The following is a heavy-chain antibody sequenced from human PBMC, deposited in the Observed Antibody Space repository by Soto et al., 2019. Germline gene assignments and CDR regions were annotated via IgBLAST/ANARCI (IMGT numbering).Heavy chain of an antibody. D-gene: IGHD6-13*01. J-gene: IGHJ3*02. CDR2: ISGSGGST. V-gene: IGHV3-23*01. Sequence: EVQLLESGGGLVQPGGSLRLSCAASGFTFSSYAMSWVRQAPGKGLEWVSAISGSGGSTYYADSVKGRFTISRDNSKNTLYLQMNSLRAEDTAVYYCAKDLYSSSWYGYAFDIWGQGTMVTVSS. CDR1: GFTFSSYA. CDR3: AKDLYSSSWYGYAFDI.